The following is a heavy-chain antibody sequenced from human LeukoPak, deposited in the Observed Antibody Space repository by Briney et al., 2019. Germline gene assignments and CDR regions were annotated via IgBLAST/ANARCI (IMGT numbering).Heavy chain of an antibody. CDR3: ARDQRSIAVAGYFDY. V-gene: IGHV3-64*01. CDR1: GFTFSSYA. CDR2: ISSNGGST. J-gene: IGHJ4*02. Sequence: GGSLRLSCAASGFTFSSYAMHWVRQAPGKGLEYVSAISSNGGSTYYANSVKGRFTISRDTSKNTLYLQMGSLRAEDMAVYYCARDQRSIAVAGYFDYWGQGTLVTVSS. D-gene: IGHD6-19*01.